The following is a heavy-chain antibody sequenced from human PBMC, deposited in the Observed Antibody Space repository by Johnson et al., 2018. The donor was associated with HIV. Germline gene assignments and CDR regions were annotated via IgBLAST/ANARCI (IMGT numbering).Heavy chain of an antibody. V-gene: IGHV3-20*04. CDR3: ARDPPWSDGAFDV. J-gene: IGHJ3*01. Sequence: VQLVESGGGLIQPGGSLRLSCAASGFTVSSNYMSWVRQAPGKGLEWVSGINWNGGSTGYADSVKGRFTISRDNAKNSLYLQMNSLRAEDTALYYCARDPPWSDGAFDVWGQGTMVTVSS. CDR2: INWNGGST. D-gene: IGHD2-8*02. CDR1: GFTVSSNY.